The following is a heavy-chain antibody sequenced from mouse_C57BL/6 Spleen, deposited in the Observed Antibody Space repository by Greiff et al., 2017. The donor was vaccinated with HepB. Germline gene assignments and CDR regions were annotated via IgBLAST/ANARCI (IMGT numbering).Heavy chain of an antibody. Sequence: EVKLVESEGGLVQPGRSLKLSCTASGFTFSDYYMAWVRQVPEKGLEWVANINYDGSSTYYLDSLKSRFIISRDNAKNILYLQMSSLKSEDTATYYCARDNWDYFDYWGQGTTLTVSS. CDR3: ARDNWDYFDY. V-gene: IGHV5-16*01. CDR1: GFTFSDYY. CDR2: INYDGSST. J-gene: IGHJ2*01. D-gene: IGHD4-1*01.